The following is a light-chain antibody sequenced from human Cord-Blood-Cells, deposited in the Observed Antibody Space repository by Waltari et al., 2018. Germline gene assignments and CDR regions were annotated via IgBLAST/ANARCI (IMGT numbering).Light chain of an antibody. CDR2: EGS. CDR3: CSYAGSSTFVV. J-gene: IGLJ2*01. V-gene: IGLV2-23*03. CDR1: SRDVGSSNL. Sequence: QSALTQPASLSGSPGQSITIPCTGTSRDVGSSNLVSWYQQHPGKAPKLMIYEGSKRPSGVSNRFSGSKSGNTASLTISGLQAEDEADYYCCSYAGSSTFVVFGGGTKLTVL.